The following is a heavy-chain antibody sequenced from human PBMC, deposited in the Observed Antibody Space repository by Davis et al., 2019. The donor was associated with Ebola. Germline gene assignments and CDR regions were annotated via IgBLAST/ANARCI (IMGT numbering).Heavy chain of an antibody. V-gene: IGHV3-30*12. Sequence: PGGSLRLSCAASGFTFSSYGMHWVRQAPGKGLEWVAVISYDGSNKYYADSVKGRFTISRDNSKNTLYLQMNSLRAEDTAVYYCARTVTKLNWFDPWGQGTLVTVSS. CDR2: ISYDGSNK. D-gene: IGHD4-17*01. J-gene: IGHJ5*02. CDR1: GFTFSSYG. CDR3: ARTVTKLNWFDP.